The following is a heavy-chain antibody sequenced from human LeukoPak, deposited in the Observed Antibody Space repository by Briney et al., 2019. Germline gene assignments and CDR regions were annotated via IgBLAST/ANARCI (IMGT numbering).Heavy chain of an antibody. D-gene: IGHD6-19*01. CDR3: ARDQWLALQH. J-gene: IGHJ1*01. Sequence: GGSLRLSCAASGFTVSNNYMSWVRQAPGKGLEWVSVIYSGGSAYYADSVKGRFTISRDNSKNMLYLQMNSLRAEDTAVYYCARDQWLALQHWGQGTLVAVSS. CDR2: IYSGGSA. CDR1: GFTVSNNY. V-gene: IGHV3-53*01.